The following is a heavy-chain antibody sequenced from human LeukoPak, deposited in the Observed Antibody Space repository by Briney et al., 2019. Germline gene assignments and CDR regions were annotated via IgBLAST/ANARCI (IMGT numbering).Heavy chain of an antibody. V-gene: IGHV3-15*07. CDR1: GLTVSNVW. CDR3: AQGSGFYYDY. D-gene: IGHD3-22*01. CDR2: IKSKKDGGTT. J-gene: IGHJ4*02. Sequence: GGSLRLSCAVSGLTVSNVWMNWVRQAPGKGLEWVGRIKSKKDGGTTEFAAPVRGRFTISRDDSQNTLYLQMNSLTSDDTAVYYCAQGSGFYYDYWGQGTLVTVSS.